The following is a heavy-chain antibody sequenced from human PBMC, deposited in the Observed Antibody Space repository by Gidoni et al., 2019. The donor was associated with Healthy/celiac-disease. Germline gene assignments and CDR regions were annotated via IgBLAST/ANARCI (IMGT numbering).Heavy chain of an antibody. V-gene: IGHV4-31*03. Sequence: QVQLQESGPGLVKPSQTLSLTCTVSGGSISSGGYYWSWIRPHPGKGLEWIGYIYYSGSTYYNPSLKSRVTISVDTSKNQFSLKLSSVTAADTAVYYCAREGPFFRYGMDVWGQGTTVTVSS. CDR3: AREGPFFRYGMDV. D-gene: IGHD3-10*01. J-gene: IGHJ6*02. CDR1: GGSISSGGYY. CDR2: IYYSGST.